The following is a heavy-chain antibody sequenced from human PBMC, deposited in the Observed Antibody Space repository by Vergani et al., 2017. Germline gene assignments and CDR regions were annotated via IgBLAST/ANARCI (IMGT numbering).Heavy chain of an antibody. CDR2: ISYDGSNK. V-gene: IGHV3-30*03. CDR3: ARDPYIVVVPALYYYYGMDV. Sequence: QVQLVESGGGVVQPGRSLRLSCAASAFTFSSYGMHWVRQAPGKGLEWVAVISYDGSNKYYADSVKGRFTISRDNSKNTLYLQMNSLRAEDTAVYYCARDPYIVVVPALYYYYGMDVWGQGTTVTVSS. CDR1: AFTFSSYG. J-gene: IGHJ6*02. D-gene: IGHD2-2*01.